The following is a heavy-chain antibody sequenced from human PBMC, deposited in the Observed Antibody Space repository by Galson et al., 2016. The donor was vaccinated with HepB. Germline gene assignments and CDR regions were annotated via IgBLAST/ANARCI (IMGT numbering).Heavy chain of an antibody. CDR3: AKGGRILWDAMDV. D-gene: IGHD2/OR15-2a*01. CDR2: IKPDGIAK. CDR1: GFTLSSSW. J-gene: IGHJ6*02. Sequence: SLRLSCAASGFTLSSSWMSWVRQAPGGGLEWVANIKPDGIAKYYVDSVKGRFTISRDDAKNSGFLQMNSLRAEDTALYYCAKGGRILWDAMDVWGQGTTVTVSS. V-gene: IGHV3-7*01.